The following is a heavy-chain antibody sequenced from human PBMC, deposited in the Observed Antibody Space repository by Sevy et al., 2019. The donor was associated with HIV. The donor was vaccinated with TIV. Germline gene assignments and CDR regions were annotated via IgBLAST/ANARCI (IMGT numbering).Heavy chain of an antibody. J-gene: IGHJ4*02. V-gene: IGHV4-4*07. CDR1: GGSISSYY. Sequence: SETLSLTCTVSGGSISSYYWSWIRQPAGKGLEWIGRIYTSGSTNYNPSLKSRVTMSVDTSKNQFSLKLSSMTAADTAVYYCARVETNCSSTSCSYYFDYWGQGTLVTVSS. D-gene: IGHD2-2*01. CDR3: ARVETNCSSTSCSYYFDY. CDR2: IYTSGST.